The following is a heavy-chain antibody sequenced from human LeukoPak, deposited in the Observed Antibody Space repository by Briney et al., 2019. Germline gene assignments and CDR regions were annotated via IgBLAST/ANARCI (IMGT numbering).Heavy chain of an antibody. V-gene: IGHV4-4*07. J-gene: IGHJ4*02. Sequence: SETLSLTCTVSGGSISRYYWSWIRQPAGKGLEWIGRIYSTGSTNYNPSLKSRGTMSVDTSRNQFSLKLSSVAAADTAVYYCARGGDYFDASGRFDSWGQGTLVTVSS. CDR3: ARGGDYFDASGRFDS. CDR2: IYSTGST. D-gene: IGHD3-22*01. CDR1: GGSISRYY.